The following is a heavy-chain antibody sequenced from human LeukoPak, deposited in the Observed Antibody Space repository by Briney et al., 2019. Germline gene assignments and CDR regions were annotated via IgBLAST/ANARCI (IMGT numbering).Heavy chain of an antibody. CDR1: GFTFGSYG. CDR3: AIMHGYYDGSGYWVQ. CDR2: ITPNADRT. Sequence: GGSLRLSCAASGFTFGSYGMSWFRQAPGKGLEWVSFITPNADRTSYADSVEGRFTISRDNPRNTLYMQMNSLRDEDTAVYYCAIMHGYYDGSGYWVQWGQGTLVTVSS. D-gene: IGHD3-22*01. V-gene: IGHV3-23*01. J-gene: IGHJ1*01.